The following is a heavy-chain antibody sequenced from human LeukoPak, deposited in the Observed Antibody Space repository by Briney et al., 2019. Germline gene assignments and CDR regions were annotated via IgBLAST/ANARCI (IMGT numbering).Heavy chain of an antibody. D-gene: IGHD6-13*01. J-gene: IGHJ3*02. CDR3: ARSTYSSSWLVAFDI. Sequence: GGSLRLSCAASGFTVSSNYMSWVRQAPGKGLEWVSVIYSGGSTYYADSVKGRFTISRDNSKNTLYLQMNSLRAEDTAVYYCARSTYSSSWLVAFDIWGQGTMVTVSS. CDR2: IYSGGST. CDR1: GFTVSSNY. V-gene: IGHV3-53*01.